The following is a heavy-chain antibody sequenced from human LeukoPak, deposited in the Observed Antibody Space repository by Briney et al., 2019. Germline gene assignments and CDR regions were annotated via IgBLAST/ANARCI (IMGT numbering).Heavy chain of an antibody. V-gene: IGHV3-21*04. CDR2: ITSSRRYI. Sequence: GGSLRLSCAASGFTFSSYSMNWVRQAPGKGLEWVSSITSSRRYIYYADSVKGRFTISRDNAKNSLYLQMNSLRAEDTALYYCAKDTAYDILTGYDYWGQGTLVTVSS. CDR3: AKDTAYDILTGYDY. CDR1: GFTFSSYS. D-gene: IGHD3-9*01. J-gene: IGHJ4*02.